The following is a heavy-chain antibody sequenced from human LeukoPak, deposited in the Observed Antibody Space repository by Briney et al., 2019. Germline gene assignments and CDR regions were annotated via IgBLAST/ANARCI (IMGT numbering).Heavy chain of an antibody. J-gene: IGHJ3*02. V-gene: IGHV4-59*08. CDR3: VRHASGYDAFDI. Sequence: SETLSFTCTVSGGSISSYYWSWIRQSPQKGLEWIGYIYYSGTTTYNPSLKSRVTISVDTSKNQFSLRLSSVTAADTAVYYCVRHASGYDAFDIWGQGTMVTVSS. CDR1: GGSISSYY. CDR2: IYYSGTT. D-gene: IGHD6-13*01.